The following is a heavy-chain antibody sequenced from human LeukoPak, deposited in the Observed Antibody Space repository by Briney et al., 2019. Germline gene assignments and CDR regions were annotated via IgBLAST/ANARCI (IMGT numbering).Heavy chain of an antibody. J-gene: IGHJ4*02. CDR3: ARGRGWLQLGFGYYFDY. D-gene: IGHD5-24*01. Sequence: PSETLSLTCAVSGGSFSGYYWSWIRQPPGKGLEWIGEINHSGSTNYNPSLKSRVTISVDTSKNQFSLKLSSVTAADTAVYYCARGRGWLQLGFGYYFDYWGQGTLVTVSS. CDR1: GGSFSGYY. CDR2: INHSGST. V-gene: IGHV4-34*01.